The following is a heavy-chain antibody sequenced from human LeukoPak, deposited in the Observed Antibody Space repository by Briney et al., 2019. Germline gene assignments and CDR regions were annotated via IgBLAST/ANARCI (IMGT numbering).Heavy chain of an antibody. J-gene: IGHJ2*01. Sequence: GSLGLSCAASGFTFSGYWMHWVRQVPGKGLVWVSRITGDGSSTTYADSVKGRFTISRDNAKNTVFLQMISLRAEDTAVYYCARDTGWYFDLWGRGTLVTVSS. CDR1: GFTFSGYW. CDR2: ITGDGSST. D-gene: IGHD4-17*01. CDR3: ARDTGWYFDL. V-gene: IGHV3-74*01.